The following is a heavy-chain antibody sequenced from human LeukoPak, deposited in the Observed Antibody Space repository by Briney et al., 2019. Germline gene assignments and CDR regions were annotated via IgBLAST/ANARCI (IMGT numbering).Heavy chain of an antibody. V-gene: IGHV3-21*01. CDR2: IRSSSSYI. J-gene: IGHJ4*02. D-gene: IGHD3-22*01. CDR3: AREKQYYYDSSGCPNCYDY. CDR1: GFTFSSYS. Sequence: GGSLRLSCAASGFTFSSYSMNWVRQAPGKGLEWVSSIRSSSSYIYYADSVKGRFTISRDNAKNSLYLQMNSLRAEDTAVYYCAREKQYYYDSSGCPNCYDYWGQGTLVTVSS.